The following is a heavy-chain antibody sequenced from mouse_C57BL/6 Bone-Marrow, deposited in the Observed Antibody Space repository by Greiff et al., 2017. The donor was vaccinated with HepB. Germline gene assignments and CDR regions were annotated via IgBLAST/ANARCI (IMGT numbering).Heavy chain of an antibody. J-gene: IGHJ2*01. Sequence: QVQLQQPGAELVKPGASVKMSCKASGYTFTSYWITWVKQRPGQGLEWIGDIYPGSGSTNYNEKFKSKATLTVDTSSSTAYMELRSLTSEDSAVYFCATYDYVFDYWGQGTTLTVSS. CDR1: GYTFTSYW. V-gene: IGHV1-55*01. CDR2: IYPGSGST. D-gene: IGHD2-4*01. CDR3: ATYDYVFDY.